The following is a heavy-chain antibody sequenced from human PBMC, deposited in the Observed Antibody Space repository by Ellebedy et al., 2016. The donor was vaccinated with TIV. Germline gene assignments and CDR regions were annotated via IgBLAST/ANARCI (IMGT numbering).Heavy chain of an antibody. Sequence: GESLKISXTASGFTFGDYAMSWFRQAPGKGLEWVGFIRSKAYGGTTEYAASVKGRFTISRDDSKSIAYLQMNSLKTEDTAVYYCSALDYYDSSGYYVYFDYWGQGTLVTVSS. D-gene: IGHD3-22*01. J-gene: IGHJ4*02. CDR2: IRSKAYGGTT. CDR3: SALDYYDSSGYYVYFDY. CDR1: GFTFGDYA. V-gene: IGHV3-49*03.